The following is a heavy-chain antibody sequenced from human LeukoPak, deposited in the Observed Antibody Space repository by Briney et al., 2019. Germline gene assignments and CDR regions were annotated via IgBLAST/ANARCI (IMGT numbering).Heavy chain of an antibody. V-gene: IGHV4-30-2*01. CDR3: ARTHKDFWSGYSPSRWFDP. Sequence: SETLSLTCTVSGGSISSGGYYWSWIRQPPGKGLEWIGYIYHSGSTYYNPSLKSRVTISVDRSKNQFSLKLSSVTAADTAVYYCARTHKDFWSGYSPSRWFDPWGQGTLVTVSS. D-gene: IGHD3-3*01. CDR2: IYHSGST. J-gene: IGHJ5*02. CDR1: GGSISSGGYY.